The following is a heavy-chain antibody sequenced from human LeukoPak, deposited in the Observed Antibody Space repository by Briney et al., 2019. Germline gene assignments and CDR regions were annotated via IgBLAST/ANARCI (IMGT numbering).Heavy chain of an antibody. CDR1: GGSISSGSYY. V-gene: IGHV4-61*02. Sequence: SETLSLTCTVSGGSISSGSYYWSWIRQPAGKGLEWIGRIYTSGSTNYNPSLKSRVTISVDTSKNQFSLKLTSVTAADTAVYYCARLVPPGWFDPWGQGTLVTVSS. CDR2: IYTSGST. CDR3: ARLVPPGWFDP. J-gene: IGHJ5*02.